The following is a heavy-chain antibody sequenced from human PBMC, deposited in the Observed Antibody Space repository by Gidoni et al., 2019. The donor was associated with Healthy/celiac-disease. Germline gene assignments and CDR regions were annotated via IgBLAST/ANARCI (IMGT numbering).Heavy chain of an antibody. CDR2: IYYSGST. V-gene: IGHV4-39*01. D-gene: IGHD3-3*01. CDR1: GGSISSSSYS. CDR3: ARRDTIFGSPGYYYGMDV. J-gene: IGHJ6*02. Sequence: QLQLQESGPGLVKPSETLSLTCTVSGGSISSSSYSWGGIRQPPGKGLEWIGSIYYSGSTSYNPSLKIRVTISVDTSKNQFSLKLSSVTAAGTAVYYCARRDTIFGSPGYYYGMDVWGQGTTVTVSS.